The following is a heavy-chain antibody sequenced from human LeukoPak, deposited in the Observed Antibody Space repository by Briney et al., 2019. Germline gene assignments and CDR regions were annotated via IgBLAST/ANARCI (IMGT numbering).Heavy chain of an antibody. Sequence: ASVKVSCKASGYTFTGYYMHWVRQAPGQGLEWMGWINPNSGGTNYAHKFQGRVTMTRDTSISTAYMELSRLRSDDTAVYYCAALLYYYGSGSMHFDYWGQGTLVTVSS. V-gene: IGHV1-2*02. CDR1: GYTFTGYY. CDR2: INPNSGGT. D-gene: IGHD3-10*01. CDR3: AALLYYYGSGSMHFDY. J-gene: IGHJ4*02.